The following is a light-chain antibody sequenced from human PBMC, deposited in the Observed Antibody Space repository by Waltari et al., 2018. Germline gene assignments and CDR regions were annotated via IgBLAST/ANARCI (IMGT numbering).Light chain of an antibody. CDR2: GAS. V-gene: IGKV1-39*01. Sequence: DIQMIQSPSHLSASVGDRVTITCRASQSISGYMNWYQQKLGKAPTLLIYGASNLQIGVSSRFSGSESESDFTLTISRLQPEDFATYYCQQSYIAPFTFGLGTKLEL. CDR1: QSISGY. CDR3: QQSYIAPFT. J-gene: IGKJ2*01.